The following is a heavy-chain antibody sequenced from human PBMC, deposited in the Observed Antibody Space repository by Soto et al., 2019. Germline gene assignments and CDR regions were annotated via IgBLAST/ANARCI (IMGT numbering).Heavy chain of an antibody. D-gene: IGHD3-9*01. V-gene: IGHV4-4*02. Sequence: SETLSLTCAVSGGSISSSNWWSWVRQPPGKGLEWIGEIYHSGSTNYNPSLKSRVTISVDKSKNQFSLKLSSVTAADTAVYYCARAYYDILTGYSYFDYWGQGTLVTVSS. CDR2: IYHSGST. J-gene: IGHJ4*02. CDR3: ARAYYDILTGYSYFDY. CDR1: GGSISSSNW.